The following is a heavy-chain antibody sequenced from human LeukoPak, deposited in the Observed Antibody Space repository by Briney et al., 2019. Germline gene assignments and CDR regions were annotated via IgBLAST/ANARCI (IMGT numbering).Heavy chain of an antibody. CDR1: GYTFTSYG. Sequence: GASVKVSCKASGYTFTSYGISWVRQAPGQGLEWMGRISAYNGNTNYAQKLQGRVTMTTDTSTSTAYMELRSLRSDDTAVYYCARAPLWFGESRGPFDYWGQGTLVTVSS. D-gene: IGHD3-10*01. V-gene: IGHV1-18*04. J-gene: IGHJ4*02. CDR3: ARAPLWFGESRGPFDY. CDR2: ISAYNGNT.